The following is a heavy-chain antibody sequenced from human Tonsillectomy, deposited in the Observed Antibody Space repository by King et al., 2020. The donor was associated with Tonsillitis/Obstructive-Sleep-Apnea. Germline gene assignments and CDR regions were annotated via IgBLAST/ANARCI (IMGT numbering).Heavy chain of an antibody. CDR1: GYTFTTYA. CDR3: ARGGVGYAFDI. V-gene: IGHV7-4-1*02. CDR2: INTNTGNP. D-gene: IGHD2-15*01. Sequence: QLVQSGSELKKPGASVKVSCEASGYTFTTYAMNWVRQAPGQGLEWMGWINTNTGNPTYAQGVTGRFVFSLDTSVSTAYLQISSLKAEDTALFYCARGGVGYAFDIWGQGTMVTVSS. J-gene: IGHJ3*02.